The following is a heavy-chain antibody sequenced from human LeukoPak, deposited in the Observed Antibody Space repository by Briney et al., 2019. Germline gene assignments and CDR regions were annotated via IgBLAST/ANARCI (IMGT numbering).Heavy chain of an antibody. CDR1: GGSISSYY. D-gene: IGHD5-18*01. J-gene: IGHJ4*02. CDR2: IYYSGST. CDR3: ARDQTAMVLDY. V-gene: IGHV4-59*01. Sequence: SETLSLTRTVSGGSISSYYWSWIRQPPGKGLEWIGYIYYSGSTNYNPSLKSRVTISVDTSKNQFSLKLSSVTAADTAVYYCARDQTAMVLDYWGQGTLVTASS.